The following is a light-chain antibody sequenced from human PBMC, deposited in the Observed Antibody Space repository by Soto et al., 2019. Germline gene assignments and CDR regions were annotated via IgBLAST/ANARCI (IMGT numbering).Light chain of an antibody. Sequence: QSALTQPRSVSGSPGQSVTISCTGTSSDVGGYNYVSWYQQHPGKAPKLMIYDVSKRPSGVPDRFSGSKSGNTASLTISGLQAEDAADYYCCSYAGSYNWVFGGGTKLTVL. CDR3: CSYAGSYNWV. V-gene: IGLV2-11*01. CDR2: DVS. J-gene: IGLJ2*01. CDR1: SSDVGGYNY.